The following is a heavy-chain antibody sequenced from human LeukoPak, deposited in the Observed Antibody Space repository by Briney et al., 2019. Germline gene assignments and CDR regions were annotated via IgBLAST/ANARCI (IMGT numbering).Heavy chain of an antibody. Sequence: QPGGSLRLSCAASGFTFSSHGTHWVRQAPGKGLEWVAVISYDGSNKYYADSVKGRFTISRDNSKNTLYLQMNSLRAEDTAVYYCAKGPSAVVTAPDYWGQGTLVTVSS. D-gene: IGHD2-21*02. CDR3: AKGPSAVVTAPDY. CDR1: GFTFSSHG. J-gene: IGHJ4*02. CDR2: ISYDGSNK. V-gene: IGHV3-30*18.